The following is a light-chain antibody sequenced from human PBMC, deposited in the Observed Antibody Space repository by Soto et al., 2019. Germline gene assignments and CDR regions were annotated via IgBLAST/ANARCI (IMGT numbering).Light chain of an antibody. CDR2: GAS. Sequence: EIVLTQSPGTLSLSPGERATLSCRASQTVGSSFLAWYQQKPDQAPRLLIYGASSRATGIPDRFRGSGSGTDFTLTIRRLEPEDFAVYYCQQYRSSSATFGQGTKLEIK. CDR3: QQYRSSSAT. V-gene: IGKV3-20*01. CDR1: QTVGSSF. J-gene: IGKJ2*01.